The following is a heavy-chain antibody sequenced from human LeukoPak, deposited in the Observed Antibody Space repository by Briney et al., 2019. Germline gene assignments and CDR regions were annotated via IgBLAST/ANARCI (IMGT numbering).Heavy chain of an antibody. D-gene: IGHD5-24*01. V-gene: IGHV3-7*03. CDR2: IKQDGSEK. CDR3: AKGGDGHNYPYYYYMDV. Sequence: PGGSLRLSCAASGFTFSSYWMSWVRQAPGKGLEWVANIKQDGSEKYYVDSVKGRFTISRDNSKNTLSLQMNGLRAEDTAVYYCAKGGDGHNYPYYYYMDVWGKGTTVTVSS. J-gene: IGHJ6*03. CDR1: GFTFSSYW.